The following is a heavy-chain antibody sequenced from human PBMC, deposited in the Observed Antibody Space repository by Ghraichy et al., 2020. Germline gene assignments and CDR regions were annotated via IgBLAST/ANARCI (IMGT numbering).Heavy chain of an antibody. CDR2: MSWNSGSI. CDR3: AKDRGRYCTTGVCCTTNWFDS. Sequence: GGSLRLSCAASGFTFDDYAMHWVRQAPGKGLEWVSGMSWNSGSIGYADAVKGRFTISRDNAKNSLYLQMNSLRAEDTALYYCAKDRGRYCTTGVCCTTNWFDSWGQATLVTVSS. J-gene: IGHJ5*01. V-gene: IGHV3-9*01. D-gene: IGHD2-8*01. CDR1: GFTFDDYA.